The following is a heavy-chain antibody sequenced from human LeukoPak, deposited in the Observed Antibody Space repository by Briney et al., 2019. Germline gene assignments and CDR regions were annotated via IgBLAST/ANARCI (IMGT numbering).Heavy chain of an antibody. V-gene: IGHV3-30*02. D-gene: IGHD6-19*01. J-gene: IGHJ4*02. CDR1: GFAFSSYG. Sequence: PGGPLRLSCAASGFAFSSYGINWVRQAPGKGLEWVAFIRYDGNNKYYADSVKGRLTISRDNSKNTLYLQMNSLRAEDTAVYYCVKDPVASAVAGTNYFDYWGQGTLVTVSS. CDR2: IRYDGNNK. CDR3: VKDPVASAVAGTNYFDY.